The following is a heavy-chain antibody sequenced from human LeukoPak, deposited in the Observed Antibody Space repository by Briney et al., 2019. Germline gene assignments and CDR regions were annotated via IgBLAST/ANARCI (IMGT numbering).Heavy chain of an antibody. CDR3: ARDGVVWQLVSYYYYYYMDV. CDR2: INPSGGST. Sequence: GASVKVSRKASGYTFTSYYMHWVRQAPGQGLEWMGIINPSGGSTSYAQKFQGRVTMTRDTSTSTVYMELSSLRSEDTAVYYCARDGVVWQLVSYYYYYYMDVWGKGTTVTVSS. CDR1: GYTFTSYY. D-gene: IGHD6-6*01. V-gene: IGHV1-46*01. J-gene: IGHJ6*03.